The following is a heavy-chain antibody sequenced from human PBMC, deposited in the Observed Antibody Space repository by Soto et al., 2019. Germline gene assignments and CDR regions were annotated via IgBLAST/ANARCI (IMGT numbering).Heavy chain of an antibody. V-gene: IGHV5-51*01. CDR2: IYPGDSDT. D-gene: IGHD2-15*01. Sequence: GESLKISCKGLGNSFNNWIGWVRQMPGKGLEWMGIIYPGDSDTKYYPSFQDQVTISADKSISTAYLQWSSLKASDTAMYYCARPYCSGGSCYSSVYHYYYGMDVWGQGTTVTVS. CDR3: ARPYCSGGSCYSSVYHYYYGMDV. J-gene: IGHJ6*02. CDR1: GNSFNNW.